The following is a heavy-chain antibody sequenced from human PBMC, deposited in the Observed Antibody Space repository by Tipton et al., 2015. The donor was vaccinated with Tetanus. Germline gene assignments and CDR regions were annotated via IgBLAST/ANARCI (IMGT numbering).Heavy chain of an antibody. CDR2: IYPGDSDT. D-gene: IGHD2-15*01. CDR3: ARLGCSGGSCYFWFRGVFRENAFDY. V-gene: IGHV5-51*03. CDR1: GYSFTSYW. Sequence: VQLVQSGAEVKKPGESLKISCKGSGYSFTSYWIGWVRQMPGKGLEWMGIIYPGDSDTRYSPSFQGQVTISADKSISTAYLQWSSLKASDTAMYYCARLGCSGGSCYFWFRGVFRENAFDYWGQGTLVTVSS. J-gene: IGHJ4*02.